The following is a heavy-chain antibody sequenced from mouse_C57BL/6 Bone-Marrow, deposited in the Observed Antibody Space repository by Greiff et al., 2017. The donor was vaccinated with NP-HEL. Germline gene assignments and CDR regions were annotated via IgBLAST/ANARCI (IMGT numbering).Heavy chain of an antibody. CDR1: GYAFSSYW. J-gene: IGHJ3*01. Sequence: QVQLKESGAELVKPGASVKLSCKASGYAFSSYWMHWVKQRPGQGLEWIGQIYPGDGDTNYNGKFKDKASLTADKSSSTAYMQLSSLTSEDSAVYVCARGAYWGQGTLVTVSA. CDR3: ARGAY. V-gene: IGHV1-80*01. CDR2: IYPGDGDT.